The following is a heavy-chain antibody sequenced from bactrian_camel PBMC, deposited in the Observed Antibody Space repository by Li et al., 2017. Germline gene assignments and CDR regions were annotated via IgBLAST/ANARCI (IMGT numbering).Heavy chain of an antibody. V-gene: IGHV3S55*01. Sequence: VQLVESGGGSVQAGGSLALTCTASGFSFGERQLGWYREGGDKCDLVSSIRSSGTTTYGDSVKGRFSISQDNSKNTLFLQMSSLKPEDTAMYYCAADPGPAKTLATMWLWYEYAYWGQGTQVTVS. CDR2: IRSSGTT. D-gene: IGHD4*01. J-gene: IGHJ4*01. CDR3: AADPGPAKTLATMWLWYEYAY. CDR1: GFSFGERQ.